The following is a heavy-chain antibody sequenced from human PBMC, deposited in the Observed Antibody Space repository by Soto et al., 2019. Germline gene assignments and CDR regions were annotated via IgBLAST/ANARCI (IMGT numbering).Heavy chain of an antibody. CDR2: INHSGST. J-gene: IGHJ4*02. CDR1: GGSFGGYY. V-gene: IGHV4-34*01. D-gene: IGHD2-8*02. Sequence: SETLSLTCAVYGGSFGGYYWTWIGQPPGTGLEWIGEINHSGSTNYNPSLKSRVTISVDTSKNQFSLKLTSLTAADTAVYYCARNKITGLFDYWGQGTLVTVSS. CDR3: ARNKITGLFDY.